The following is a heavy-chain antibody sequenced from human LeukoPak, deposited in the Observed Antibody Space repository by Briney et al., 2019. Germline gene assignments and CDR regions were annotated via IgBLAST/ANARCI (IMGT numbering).Heavy chain of an antibody. CDR3: GRAMEV. J-gene: IGHJ6*02. V-gene: IGHV3-7*03. Sequence: GGSLRLSCAASGFTFSSYAMSWVRQAPGKGLEWVANIKQDGSEKYYVDSVKGRFTISRDNAKNSLYLQMNSLRAEDTAVYYCGRAMEVWGQGTTVTVSS. CDR2: IKQDGSEK. CDR1: GFTFSSYA.